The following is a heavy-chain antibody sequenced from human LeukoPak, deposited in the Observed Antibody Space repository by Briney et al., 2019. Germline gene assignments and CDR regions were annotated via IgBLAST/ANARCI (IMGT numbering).Heavy chain of an antibody. V-gene: IGHV3-21*03. Sequence: GGSLRLSCAASGFTLSSYSMNWVRQAPGKGLEWVSSISSSSSYIYYADSVKGRFTISRDNAKSSLYLQMNSLRAEDTAVYYCAVNYCSSTSCYVDAFDIWGQGTMVTVSS. J-gene: IGHJ3*02. D-gene: IGHD2-2*01. CDR2: ISSSSSYI. CDR1: GFTLSSYS. CDR3: AVNYCSSTSCYVDAFDI.